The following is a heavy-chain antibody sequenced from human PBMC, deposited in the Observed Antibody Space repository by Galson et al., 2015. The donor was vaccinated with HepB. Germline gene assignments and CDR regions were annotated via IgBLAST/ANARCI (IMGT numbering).Heavy chain of an antibody. V-gene: IGHV4-39*01. CDR1: GGSVSSTSYY. CDR3: ARQDYYGSGTYYNFDF. Sequence: ETLSLTCTVSGGSVSSTSYYWGWIRQPPGKGLEWIGSIYYSGSTYYNPSLKSRVTISVDTSNSQFSLKLSSVTAADTAVYYCARQDYYGSGTYYNFDFWGQGTLVTVSS. CDR2: IYYSGST. J-gene: IGHJ4*02. D-gene: IGHD3-10*01.